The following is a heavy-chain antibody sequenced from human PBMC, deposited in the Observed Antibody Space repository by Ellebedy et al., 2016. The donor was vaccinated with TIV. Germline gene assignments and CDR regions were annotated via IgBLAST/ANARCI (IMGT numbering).Heavy chain of an antibody. CDR2: ISGSGVTT. D-gene: IGHD6-13*01. CDR3: AKRSQFSSISCFDY. CDR1: GFTFSSFG. V-gene: IGHV3-23*01. Sequence: GESLKISCEASGFTFSSFGMSWVRQVPGKGLEWVSGISGSGVTTYNADSVKGRFNISRDNSKNMMYLHMNSLRVDDTAVYYCAKRSQFSSISCFDYWGQGTLVTVSS. J-gene: IGHJ4*02.